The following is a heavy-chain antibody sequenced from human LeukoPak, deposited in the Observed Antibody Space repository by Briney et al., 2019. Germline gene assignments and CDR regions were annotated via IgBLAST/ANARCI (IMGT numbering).Heavy chain of an antibody. J-gene: IGHJ4*02. Sequence: ASVKVSCKASGYTFTGCYMHWVRQAPGQGLEWMGWINPNSGGTNYAQKFQGWVTMTRDTSISTAYMELSRLRSDDTAVYYCASSSSSWYGLSFDYWGQGTLVTVSS. CDR1: GYTFTGCY. V-gene: IGHV1-2*04. D-gene: IGHD6-13*01. CDR3: ASSSSSWYGLSFDY. CDR2: INPNSGGT.